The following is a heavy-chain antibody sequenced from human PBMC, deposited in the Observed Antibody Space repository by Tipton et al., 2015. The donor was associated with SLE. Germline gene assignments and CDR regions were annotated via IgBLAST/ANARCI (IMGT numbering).Heavy chain of an antibody. V-gene: IGHV1-8*01. J-gene: IGHJ6*03. D-gene: IGHD5-18*01. Sequence: QLVQSGAEVKKPGASVKVSCKASGYTFTSYDINWVRQATGQGLEWMGWMNPKSGNTGYAEKFQGRVTMTRNTSISTAYMELSSLRSEDTAVYYCVRYGGGWLGYYYYMDVWGKGTPVTVSS. CDR3: VRYGGGWLGYYYYMDV. CDR1: GYTFTSYD. CDR2: MNPKSGNT.